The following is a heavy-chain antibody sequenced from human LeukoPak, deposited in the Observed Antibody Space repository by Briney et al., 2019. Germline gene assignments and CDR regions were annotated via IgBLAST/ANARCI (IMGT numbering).Heavy chain of an antibody. Sequence: ASVKVSCKASGGTFSSYAISWVRQAPGQGLEWMGRIIPILGIANYAQKFQGRVTITADKSTSTAYMELSSLRSEDTAVYYCARESRHSGDYEDYWGQGTLVTVSS. D-gene: IGHD4-17*01. CDR2: IIPILGIA. CDR1: GGTFSSYA. V-gene: IGHV1-69*04. J-gene: IGHJ4*02. CDR3: ARESRHSGDYEDY.